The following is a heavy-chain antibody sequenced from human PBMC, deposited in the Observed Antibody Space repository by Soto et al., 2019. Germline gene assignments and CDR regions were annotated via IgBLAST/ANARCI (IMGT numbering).Heavy chain of an antibody. D-gene: IGHD1-26*01. V-gene: IGHV1-18*01. CDR3: ARDPFYSGSNLQVGYFDS. CDR1: NYSFSSFG. CDR2: INPSNDNT. Sequence: ASVKVSCKASNYSFSSFGISWMRQAPGQGLEWMAWINPSNDNTNYAQGLQGRVTLTSDTSTSTAYMEPRSLRSDDTAVYYCARDPFYSGSNLQVGYFDSWGQGTLVTVSS. J-gene: IGHJ4*02.